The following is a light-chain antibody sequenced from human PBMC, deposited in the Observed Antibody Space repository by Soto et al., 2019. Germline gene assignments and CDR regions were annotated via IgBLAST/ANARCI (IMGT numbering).Light chain of an antibody. CDR2: DAS. CDR1: QDINNY. Sequence: DIQMTQSPSSLSASVGDRVTITCQASQDINNYLNWYQQKPGKAPKLLIYDASNLEIGVPSRFSGSGSGTDFTFTISSLQPEDIATYYCQQYDNLLTFAQGTRLEIK. J-gene: IGKJ5*01. V-gene: IGKV1-33*01. CDR3: QQYDNLLT.